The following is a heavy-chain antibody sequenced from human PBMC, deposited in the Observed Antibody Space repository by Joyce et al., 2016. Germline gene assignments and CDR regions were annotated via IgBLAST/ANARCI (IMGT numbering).Heavy chain of an antibody. V-gene: IGHV3-21*01. CDR2: LSSSSSYI. D-gene: IGHD2-8*01. CDR3: ARSSYTNGIFDY. Sequence: EVQLVESGGGLVKPGGFMRLSCAASGFTFSSYSMSWVRQAPGKGWEWVSSLSSSSSYIKYTDSGKGRFTISRDNAKNSLYLQMNSLRVEDTAVYYCARSSYTNGIFDYWGQGTLVTVSS. J-gene: IGHJ4*02. CDR1: GFTFSSYS.